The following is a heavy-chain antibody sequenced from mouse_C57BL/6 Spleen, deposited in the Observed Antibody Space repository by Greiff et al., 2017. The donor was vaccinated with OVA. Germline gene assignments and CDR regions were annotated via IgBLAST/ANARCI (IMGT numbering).Heavy chain of an antibody. D-gene: IGHD6-1*01. CDR1: GYTFTSYW. J-gene: IGHJ2*01. V-gene: IGHV1-69*01. CDR2: IDPSDSYT. CDR3: ARKRGNRDYFDY. Sequence: VQLQEPGAELVMPGASVKLSCKASGYTFTSYWMHWVKQRPGQGLEWIGEIDPSDSYTNYNQKFKGKSTLTVDKSSSTAYMQLSSLTSEDSAVYYCARKRGNRDYFDYWGQGTTLTVSS.